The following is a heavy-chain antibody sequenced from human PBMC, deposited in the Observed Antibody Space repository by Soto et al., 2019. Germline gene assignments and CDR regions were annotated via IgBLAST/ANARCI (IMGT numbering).Heavy chain of an antibody. D-gene: IGHD5-12*01. CDR2: ISAYNGNT. CDR3: ARVRSGYDRYYYGMDV. CDR1: GYTFTSYG. V-gene: IGHV1-18*04. J-gene: IGHJ6*02. Sequence: SVKVSCKASGYTFTSYGISWVRQAPGQGLEWMGWISAYNGNTNYAQKLQGRVTMTTDTSTSTAYMELRSLRSDDTAVYYCARVRSGYDRYYYGMDVWGQGTTVTVSS.